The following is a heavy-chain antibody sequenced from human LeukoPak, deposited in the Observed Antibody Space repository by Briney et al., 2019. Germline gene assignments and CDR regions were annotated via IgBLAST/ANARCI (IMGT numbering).Heavy chain of an antibody. D-gene: IGHD5-24*01. V-gene: IGHV1-18*04. Sequence: ASVKVSCKASGYTFTSYGISWVRQAPGQGLEWMGWISAYNGNTNYAQKLQGRVTMTTDTSTSTVYMELSGLRSEDTAVYYCAREDGYDWGEDIWGQGTMVTVSS. CDR2: ISAYNGNT. J-gene: IGHJ3*02. CDR1: GYTFTSYG. CDR3: AREDGYDWGEDI.